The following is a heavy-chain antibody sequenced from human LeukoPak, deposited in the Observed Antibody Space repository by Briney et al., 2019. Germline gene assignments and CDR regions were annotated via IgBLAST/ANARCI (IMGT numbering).Heavy chain of an antibody. D-gene: IGHD3-3*01. J-gene: IGHJ4*02. V-gene: IGHV3-23*01. CDR1: GFTFSNYA. CDR3: AKEGYDFWSTYSRTHFDY. Sequence: GASLRLSCAAPGFTFSNYAMNWVRQAPGKGLEWVSGISGSDTSTYYTDSVRGRFTISRDTSKNTLYLQMNSLRAEDTAVYYCAKEGYDFWSTYSRTHFDYWGQGTLVTVSS. CDR2: ISGSDTST.